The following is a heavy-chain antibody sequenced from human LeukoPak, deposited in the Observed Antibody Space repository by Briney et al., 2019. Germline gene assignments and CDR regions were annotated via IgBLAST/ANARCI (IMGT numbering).Heavy chain of an antibody. J-gene: IGHJ4*02. CDR3: ARGRQVVAATLTRRRFFDY. CDR1: GGSFSGYY. CDR2: INHSGST. D-gene: IGHD2-15*01. Sequence: SETLSLTCAVYGGSFSGYYWSWIRQPPGKGLEWLGEINHSGSTNYNPSLKSRVTISVDTSKNQFSLKLSSVTAADTAVYYCARGRQVVAATLTRRRFFDYWGQGTLVTVSS. V-gene: IGHV4-34*01.